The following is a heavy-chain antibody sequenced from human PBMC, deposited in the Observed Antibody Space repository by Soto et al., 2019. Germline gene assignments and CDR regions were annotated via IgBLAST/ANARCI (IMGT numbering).Heavy chain of an antibody. CDR1: GFTFSSYS. J-gene: IGHJ3*02. CDR2: ISSSSSTI. Sequence: GGSLRLSCAASGFTFSSYSMNWVRQAPGKGLEWVSYISSSSSTIYYADSVKGRFTISRDNSKNTLYLQMDSLRAEYTAVYYCAREAGTPGAFDIWGRGTRVTVSS. CDR3: AREAGTPGAFDI. V-gene: IGHV3-48*01. D-gene: IGHD6-19*01.